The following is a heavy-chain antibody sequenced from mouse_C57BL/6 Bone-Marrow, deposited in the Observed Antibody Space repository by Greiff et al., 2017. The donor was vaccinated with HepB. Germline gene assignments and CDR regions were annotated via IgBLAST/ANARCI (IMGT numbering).Heavy chain of an antibody. CDR1: GYTFTSYG. Sequence: VQLQQSGAELARPGASVKLSCKASGYTFTSYGISWVKQRTGQGLEWIGEIYPRSGNTYYNEKFKGKATLTADKSSSTAYMALRSLTSEDSAVYFCARCPLIYYYGYFDYWGQGTTLTVSS. V-gene: IGHV1-81*01. CDR3: ARCPLIYYYGYFDY. CDR2: IYPRSGNT. J-gene: IGHJ2*01. D-gene: IGHD1-1*01.